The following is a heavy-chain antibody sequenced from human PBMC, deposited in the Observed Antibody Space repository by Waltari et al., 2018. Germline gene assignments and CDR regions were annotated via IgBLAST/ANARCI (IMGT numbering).Heavy chain of an antibody. D-gene: IGHD4-17*01. CDR2: IIPIFGKA. CDR1: GGTFSSYA. CDR3: ARDGTDYGDYVGWFDP. Sequence: QVQLVQSGAEVKKPGSSVKVSCKASGGTFSSYAISWVRQAPGQGLEWMGGIIPIFGKANYAQKCQGRVTITADESTSTAYMELGSLRSEDTAVYYCARDGTDYGDYVGWFDPWGQGTLVTVSS. V-gene: IGHV1-69*01. J-gene: IGHJ5*02.